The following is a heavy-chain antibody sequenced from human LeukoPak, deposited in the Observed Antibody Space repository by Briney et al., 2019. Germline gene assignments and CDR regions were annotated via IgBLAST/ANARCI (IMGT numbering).Heavy chain of an antibody. CDR1: GFTFSNYG. CDR3: ARVLYGSRVNVIDS. D-gene: IGHD2-2*01. Sequence: GGSLRLSCAASGFTFSNYGINWVRQAPGKGLEWVANMNEDGSEKYYVDSVRGRFTISRDNAETSLFLHMNSLRVEDTAVYRCARVLYGSRVNVIDSWGPGTLVTVSS. V-gene: IGHV3-7*01. J-gene: IGHJ4*02. CDR2: MNEDGSEK.